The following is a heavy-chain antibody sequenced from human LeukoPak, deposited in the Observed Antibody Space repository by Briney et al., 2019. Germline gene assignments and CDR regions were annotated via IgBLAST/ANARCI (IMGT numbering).Heavy chain of an antibody. V-gene: IGHV1-18*01. CDR2: TSAYNGNT. CDR1: GYTFTSYG. CDR3: ARDIRDGVDFWSGHPMDYYYGMDV. J-gene: IGHJ6*02. Sequence: ASVKVSCKASGYTFTSYGISWVRQAPGQGLEWMGWTSAYNGNTNYAQKLQGRVTMTTDTSTSTAYMELRSLRSDDTAVYYCARDIRDGVDFWSGHPMDYYYGMDVWGQGTTVTVSS. D-gene: IGHD3-3*01.